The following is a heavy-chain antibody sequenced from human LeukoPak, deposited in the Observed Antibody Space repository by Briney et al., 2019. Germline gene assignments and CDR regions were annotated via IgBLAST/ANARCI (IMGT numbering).Heavy chain of an antibody. Sequence: ASETLSLTCTVSGGSISTYSWNWIRQPPGKGLEWIGYISYSGSTDYNPSLKSRVTISVDTPKNHFSLKLSSLIAADTAVYHCARGLYDTSGYYLSYFDYWGQGTLVTVSS. D-gene: IGHD3-22*01. J-gene: IGHJ4*02. V-gene: IGHV4-59*01. CDR1: GGSISTYS. CDR3: ARGLYDTSGYYLSYFDY. CDR2: ISYSGST.